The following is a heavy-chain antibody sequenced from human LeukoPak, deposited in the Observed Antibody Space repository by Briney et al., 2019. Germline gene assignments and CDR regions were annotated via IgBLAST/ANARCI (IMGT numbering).Heavy chain of an antibody. CDR1: GVTFSSYA. D-gene: IGHD3-10*02. V-gene: IGHV3-23*01. CDR2: ISGSGGST. Sequence: GGSLRLSCAASGVTFSSYATSWVRHAPGEGLEWVSAISGSGGSTYYADSVKGRFTISRDNSKNTLYLQMSSLRAEDTAVYYCASCSGSYYLVYWGQGTLVTVSS. J-gene: IGHJ4*02. CDR3: ASCSGSYYLVY.